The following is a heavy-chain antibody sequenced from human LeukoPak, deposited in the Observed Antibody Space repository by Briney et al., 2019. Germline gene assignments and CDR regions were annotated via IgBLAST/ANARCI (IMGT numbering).Heavy chain of an antibody. CDR2: IYTSGNT. Sequence: PSETLSLTCTVSGGSISGYYWSWIRQPAGKGLEWIGRIYTSGNTNYNPSLKSRVTMSVDTSKNQFSLELSSVTAADPAVYFCAKGLGGGCEYLGPGTLVTVSS. V-gene: IGHV4-4*07. D-gene: IGHD6-19*01. CDR3: AKGLGGGCEY. J-gene: IGHJ4*02. CDR1: GGSISGYY.